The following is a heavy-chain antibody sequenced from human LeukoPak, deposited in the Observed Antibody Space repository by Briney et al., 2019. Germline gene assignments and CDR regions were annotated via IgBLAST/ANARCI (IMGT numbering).Heavy chain of an antibody. V-gene: IGHV4-59*01. D-gene: IGHD3-22*01. J-gene: IGHJ4*02. CDR2: IYYSGST. CDR3: ARGEYYYDSKGEGPFDS. Sequence: PSETLSLTCTVSGGSISSYYWSWIRQPPGKGLEWIGYIYYSGSTNYNPSLKSRVTISVDTSKNQFSLKLSSVTTADTAVYYCARGEYYYDSKGEGPFDSWGQGTLVTVSS. CDR1: GGSISSYY.